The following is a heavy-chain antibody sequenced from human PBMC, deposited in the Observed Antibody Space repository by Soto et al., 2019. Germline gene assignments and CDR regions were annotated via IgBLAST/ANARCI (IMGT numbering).Heavy chain of an antibody. J-gene: IGHJ6*02. V-gene: IGHV3-11*06. D-gene: IGHD5-12*01. Sequence: CLLLSCAASGFTFSDYDMSWIRQAPGKGLEYISYISSSSGSTNYADSVKGRFTISRDNAKNSLYLQMSSLRAEDTAVYYCARDRGGYDRLYYYHGMDVWGQGTTVTVSS. CDR2: ISSSSGST. CDR1: GFTFSDYD. CDR3: ARDRGGYDRLYYYHGMDV.